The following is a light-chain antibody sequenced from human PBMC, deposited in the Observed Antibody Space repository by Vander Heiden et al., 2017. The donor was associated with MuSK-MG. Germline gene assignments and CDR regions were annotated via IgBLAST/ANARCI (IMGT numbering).Light chain of an antibody. Sequence: QSALTQPASVSGSPGQSITISCTGTSSDVGGYNYVSWYHQPPGQAPNLMIFDVSNRPSGVSSRFSGSKSGNTASLTISGLQAEDEADYYCSSYTSSSPYVFGTGTKVTVL. CDR2: DVS. V-gene: IGLV2-14*01. CDR1: SSDVGGYNY. CDR3: SSYTSSSPYV. J-gene: IGLJ1*01.